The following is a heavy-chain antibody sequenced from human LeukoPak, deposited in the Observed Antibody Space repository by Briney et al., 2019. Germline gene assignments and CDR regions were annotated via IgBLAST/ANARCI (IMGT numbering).Heavy chain of an antibody. CDR1: GFTFSSYA. V-gene: IGHV3-23*01. CDR2: ITGSGTRT. D-gene: IGHD1-1*01. J-gene: IGHJ4*02. Sequence: QSGGSLRLSCAASGFTFSSYAMSWVRQAPGKGLEWVSDITGSGTRTDHADSVKGRFTISTDNARNSLYLQMNSLRVEDTAVYYCARDHNYAFDNWGQGTLVSVSS. CDR3: ARDHNYAFDN.